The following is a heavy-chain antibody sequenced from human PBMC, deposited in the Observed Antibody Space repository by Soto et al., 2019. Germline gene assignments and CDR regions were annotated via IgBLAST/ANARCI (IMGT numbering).Heavy chain of an antibody. Sequence: SVKVSCKASGGTFSSYAISWVRQAPGQGLEWMGGIIPIFGTANYAQKFQGRVTITADKSTSTAYMELSSLRSEDTAVYYCAGYYDGRKAAFDIWGQGTMVTVSS. CDR3: AGYYDGRKAAFDI. CDR2: IIPIFGTA. J-gene: IGHJ3*02. V-gene: IGHV1-69*06. CDR1: GGTFSSYA. D-gene: IGHD3-22*01.